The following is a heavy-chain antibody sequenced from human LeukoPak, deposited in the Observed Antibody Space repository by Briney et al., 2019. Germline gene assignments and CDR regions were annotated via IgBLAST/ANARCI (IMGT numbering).Heavy chain of an antibody. Sequence: PGESLKISCKGSGYSFTSYWIGWVRQMPGKGLEWMGIINPGDSDTRYSPSFQGQVTISADKSISTAYLQWSSLKASDTAMYYCARQGCSSTSCYLSPDYWGQGTLVTVSS. J-gene: IGHJ4*02. CDR1: GYSFTSYW. V-gene: IGHV5-51*01. D-gene: IGHD2-2*01. CDR2: INPGDSDT. CDR3: ARQGCSSTSCYLSPDY.